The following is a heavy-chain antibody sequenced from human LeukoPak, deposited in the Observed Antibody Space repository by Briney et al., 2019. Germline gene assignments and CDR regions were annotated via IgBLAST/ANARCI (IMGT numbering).Heavy chain of an antibody. CDR1: GGSFSGYY. CDR2: INHSGST. CDR3: ARQRPRYYDSSGYYLPAPNYFDY. Sequence: SETLSLTCAVYGGSFSGYYWSWIRQPPGKGLEWIGEINHSGSTNYNPSLKSRVTISVDTSKNQLSLKLSSVTAADTAVYYCARQRPRYYDSSGYYLPAPNYFDYWGQGTLVTVSS. D-gene: IGHD3-22*01. V-gene: IGHV4-34*01. J-gene: IGHJ4*02.